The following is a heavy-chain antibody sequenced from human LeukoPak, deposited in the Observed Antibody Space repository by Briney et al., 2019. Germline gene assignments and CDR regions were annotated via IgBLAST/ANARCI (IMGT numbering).Heavy chain of an antibody. J-gene: IGHJ4*02. V-gene: IGHV3-21*01. CDR3: GRRGGNFDY. D-gene: IGHD2-15*01. CDR1: EFTFRSYT. CDR2: ISSTSTYI. Sequence: GGSLRLSRAASEFTFRSYTINWVRQAPGKGLEWVSSISSTSTYISYADSVKGRFTISRDNAKNSLYLQMNSLRAEDTAVYYCGRRGGNFDYWGKGALVTVSS.